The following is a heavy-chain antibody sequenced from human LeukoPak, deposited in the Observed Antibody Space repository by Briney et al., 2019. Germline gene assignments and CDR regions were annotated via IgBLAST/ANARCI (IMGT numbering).Heavy chain of an antibody. Sequence: GRSLRLSCAASRFTFSNYDMHWVRQAPGKGLEWVAVISYDGSDKYYSDSVKGRFTISRDNSKNTLYLQMNSLRAEDTAVFYCAKGPDSSGYYSLDYWAREPWSPSPQ. CDR2: ISYDGSDK. V-gene: IGHV3-30*18. J-gene: IGHJ4*02. CDR3: AKGPDSSGYYSLDY. D-gene: IGHD3-22*01. CDR1: RFTFSNYD.